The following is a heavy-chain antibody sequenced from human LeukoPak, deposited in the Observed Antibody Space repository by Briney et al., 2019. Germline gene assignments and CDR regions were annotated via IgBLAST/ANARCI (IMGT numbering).Heavy chain of an antibody. V-gene: IGHV3-15*07. CDR2: IKSTVDGGTT. CDR1: DFTFNKDW. Sequence: GGSLRLSCAASDFTFNKDWMNWVRQAPGKGLEWVGRIKSTVDGGTTDYAAPVEGRFTISRDDSKNTLFLQMNSLKTEDTAVYYCTTGIRGDCGQGTLVTVSS. J-gene: IGHJ4*02. CDR3: TTGIRGD.